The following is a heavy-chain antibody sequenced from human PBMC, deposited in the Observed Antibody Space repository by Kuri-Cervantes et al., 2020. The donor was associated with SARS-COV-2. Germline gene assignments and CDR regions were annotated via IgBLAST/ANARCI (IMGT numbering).Heavy chain of an antibody. CDR2: IKQDGSDK. V-gene: IGHV3-7*01. CDR3: ARYRHRGEVVGATLDY. D-gene: IGHD1-26*01. CDR1: GFTFSSYW. Sequence: GESLKISCAASGFTFSSYWMSWVRQVPGKGLEWVANIKQDGSDKFYAGSVRGRFTISRDNAKNSLYLQMNSLRAEDTAVYYCARYRHRGEVVGATLDYWGQGTLVTVSS. J-gene: IGHJ4*02.